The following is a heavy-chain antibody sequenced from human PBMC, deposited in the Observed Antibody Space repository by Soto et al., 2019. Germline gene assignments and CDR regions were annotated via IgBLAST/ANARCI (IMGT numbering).Heavy chain of an antibody. Sequence: QVQLQESGPGLVKPSETLSLTCTVSGGSISSYYWSWIRQPPGKGLEWIGYINYSGSTNYNPSHSSPATLPVYASKNPSPLTLSSLTAAATAVYYCARVAGYSRYYYYGMDVWGQGTTVTVSS. CDR2: INYSGST. V-gene: IGHV4-59*01. CDR1: GGSISSYY. D-gene: IGHD5-12*01. CDR3: ARVAGYSRYYYYGMDV. J-gene: IGHJ6*02.